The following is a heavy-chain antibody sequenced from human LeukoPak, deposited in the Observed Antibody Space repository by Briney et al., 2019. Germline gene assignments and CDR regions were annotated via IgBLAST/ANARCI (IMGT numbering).Heavy chain of an antibody. CDR1: GYTFTSYD. D-gene: IGHD7-27*01. V-gene: IGHV1-8*01. Sequence: ASVKVSCKASGYTFTSYDFNWVRQATGQRPEWMGWMSPNSGDTGYAQKFQDRVTMTRNTSISTAYMELSSLRSDDTAAYYCARGPPNWGYDYWGPGTLVTVSS. J-gene: IGHJ4*02. CDR2: MSPNSGDT. CDR3: ARGPPNWGYDY.